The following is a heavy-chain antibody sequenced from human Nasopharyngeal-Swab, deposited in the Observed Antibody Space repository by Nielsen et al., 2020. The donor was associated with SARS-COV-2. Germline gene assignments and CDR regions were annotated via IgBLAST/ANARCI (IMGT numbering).Heavy chain of an antibody. CDR3: TRDGLNGYYDSSGYPLRDGMDV. V-gene: IGHV3-48*02. Sequence: GESLKISCAASQFNLTNYNMHWVRQAPGKGLEWVSSITSSRSTIYYEDSVKGRFPIPRDNAENALYLQMNSLRDEDTAVYYCTRDGLNGYYDSSGYPLRDGMDVWGQGTTVTVSS. J-gene: IGHJ6*02. CDR1: QFNLTNYN. CDR2: ITSSRSTI. D-gene: IGHD3-22*01.